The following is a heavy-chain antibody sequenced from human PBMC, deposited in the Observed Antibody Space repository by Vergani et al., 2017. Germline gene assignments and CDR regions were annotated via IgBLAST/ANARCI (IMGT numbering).Heavy chain of an antibody. D-gene: IGHD3-10*01. CDR3: ARWLGVSNAFDI. CDR1: GGSISSYY. V-gene: IGHV4-59*01. Sequence: QVQLQESGPGLVKPSETLYLTCTVSGGSISSYYWSWIRQPPGKGLEWIGYIYYSGSTNYNPSLKSRVTISVDTSKNQFSLKLSSVTAADTAVYYCARWLGVSNAFDIGGQGTMVTVSS. J-gene: IGHJ3*02. CDR2: IYYSGST.